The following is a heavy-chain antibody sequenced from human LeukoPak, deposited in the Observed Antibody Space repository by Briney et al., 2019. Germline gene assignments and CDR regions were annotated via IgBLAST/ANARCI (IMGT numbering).Heavy chain of an antibody. V-gene: IGHV3-30*04. D-gene: IGHD3-10*01. CDR1: GFTFSSYA. CDR2: ISYDGNNK. CDR3: ASRSGSYLGFDY. Sequence: GGSLRLSCAASGFTFSSYAMHWVRQAPGKGLEWVAVISYDGNNKYYADSVKGRFTNSRDNSKNTLYLQMNSLRAEDTAVYYCASRSGSYLGFDYWGQGTLVTVSS. J-gene: IGHJ4*02.